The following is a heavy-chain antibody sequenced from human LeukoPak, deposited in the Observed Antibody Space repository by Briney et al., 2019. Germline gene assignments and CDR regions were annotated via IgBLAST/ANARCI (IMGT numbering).Heavy chain of an antibody. CDR1: GYTFTGYY. CDR2: INPNSGGT. J-gene: IGHJ4*02. CDR3: AREYTMIVLVSGYFDY. V-gene: IGHV1-2*02. D-gene: IGHD3-22*01. Sequence: ASVKVSCKASGYTFTGYYMHWVRQAPGQGLEWMGWINPNSGGTNYAQKFQGRVTMTRDTSISTAYMELSRLRSDDTAVYYCAREYTMIVLVSGYFDYWGQGTLVTVSS.